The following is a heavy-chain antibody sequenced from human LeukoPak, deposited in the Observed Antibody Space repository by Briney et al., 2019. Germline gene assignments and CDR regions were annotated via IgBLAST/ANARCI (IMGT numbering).Heavy chain of an antibody. J-gene: IGHJ4*02. D-gene: IGHD5-12*01. CDR2: IRNKVNSYAT. Sequence: PGGSLRLSCAASAFTFSGSAMHWVRQASGKGLEWVGHIRNKVNSYATAYAASVKGRFTISRGDSKSTAYLQMNSLKTEDTAVYYCAKDPLIDPTIFDYWGQGTLVTVSS. CDR3: AKDPLIDPTIFDY. CDR1: AFTFSGSA. V-gene: IGHV3-73*01.